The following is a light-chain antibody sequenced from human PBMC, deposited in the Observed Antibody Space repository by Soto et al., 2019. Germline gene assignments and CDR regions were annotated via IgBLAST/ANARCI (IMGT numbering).Light chain of an antibody. CDR2: GAS. Sequence: EVVLTQSPGTLSLSPGERATLSCRTSQTVSSSYYLAWYQQKPGQAPRLLIYGASNRASGVPDRFSSGCSGTDFTLTISRLEPDDFVVYYCRQYVTSPPRYTFGQGTELRIK. V-gene: IGKV3-20*01. J-gene: IGKJ2*01. CDR1: QTVSSSYY. CDR3: RQYVTSPPRYT.